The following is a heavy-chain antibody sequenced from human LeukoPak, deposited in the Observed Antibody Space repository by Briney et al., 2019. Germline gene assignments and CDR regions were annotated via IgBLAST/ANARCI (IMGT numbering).Heavy chain of an antibody. CDR1: GFTFSSYA. V-gene: IGHV3-23*01. CDR2: ISGSGGST. J-gene: IGHJ4*02. D-gene: IGHD1-26*01. Sequence: GGSLRLSCAASGFTFSSYAMSWVRQAPGKGLEWVSAISGSGGSTYYADSVKGRFTISRDNSKNTLYLQMNSLRAEDTAVYYCAKASSQYGGSNHYFDYWGQGTLVTVSS. CDR3: AKASSQYGGSNHYFDY.